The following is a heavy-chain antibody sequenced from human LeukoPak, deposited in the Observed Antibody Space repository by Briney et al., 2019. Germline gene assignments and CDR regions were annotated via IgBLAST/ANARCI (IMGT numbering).Heavy chain of an antibody. CDR3: ARVVVGGSSGYYASGEGDY. D-gene: IGHD3-22*01. J-gene: IGHJ4*02. CDR1: GYTFTGYY. V-gene: IGHV1-2*02. Sequence: ASVKVSCKASGYTFTGYYMHWVRQAPGQGLESMGWINPNSGGTNYAQKFQGRVTMTRDTSISTAYMELSRLRSDDTAVYYCARVVVGGSSGYYASGEGDYWGQGTLVTVSS. CDR2: INPNSGGT.